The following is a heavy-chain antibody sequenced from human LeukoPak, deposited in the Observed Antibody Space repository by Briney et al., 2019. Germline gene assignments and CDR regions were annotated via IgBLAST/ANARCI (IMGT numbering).Heavy chain of an antibody. Sequence: GGSLRLSCAASPFTFSSYWMHWVRQAPGKGLEWVSSISSSSSYIYYADSVKGRFTISRDNAKNSLYLQMNSLRAEDTAVYYCARLGGLGRFDYWGQGTLVTVSS. CDR1: PFTFSSYW. CDR2: ISSSSSYI. J-gene: IGHJ4*02. D-gene: IGHD3/OR15-3a*01. V-gene: IGHV3-21*01. CDR3: ARLGGLGRFDY.